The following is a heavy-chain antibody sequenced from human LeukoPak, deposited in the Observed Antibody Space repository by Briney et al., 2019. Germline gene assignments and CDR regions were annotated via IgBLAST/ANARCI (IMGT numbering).Heavy chain of an antibody. J-gene: IGHJ4*02. CDR1: GGTFSSYA. Sequence: SVKVSCKASGGTFSSYAISWVRQAPGQGLEWMGGIIPIFGTANYAQKFQGRVTITADESTSTAYMELSSLRSEDTAEYYCAGGGYQLLSFDHWGQGTLVTVSS. CDR2: IIPIFGTA. CDR3: AGGGYQLLSFDH. V-gene: IGHV1-69*01. D-gene: IGHD2-2*01.